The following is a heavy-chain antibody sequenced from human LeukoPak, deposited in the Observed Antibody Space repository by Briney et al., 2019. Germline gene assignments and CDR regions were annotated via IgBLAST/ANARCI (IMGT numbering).Heavy chain of an antibody. Sequence: ASVKVSCKASGYTFTGYYIHWVRRAPGQGLEWMGWINPNTGGAKYAQKFQGRVTMTRDTSISTAFMEMSRLRSDDTAIYYCARANQNYFDYWGQGTLVTVSS. CDR1: GYTFTGYY. D-gene: IGHD1-14*01. J-gene: IGHJ4*02. V-gene: IGHV1-2*02. CDR2: INPNTGGA. CDR3: ARANQNYFDY.